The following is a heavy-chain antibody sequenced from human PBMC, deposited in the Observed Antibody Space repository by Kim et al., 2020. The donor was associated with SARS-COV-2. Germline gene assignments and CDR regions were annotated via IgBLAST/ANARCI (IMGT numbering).Heavy chain of an antibody. CDR3: ARGFDP. V-gene: IGHV4-59*09. Sequence: IYYSGSTNSTPPLKRRVTISVDTSKNQVSLKLSSVTAADTAVYYCARGFDPRGQGTLVTVSS. J-gene: IGHJ5*02. CDR2: IYYSGST.